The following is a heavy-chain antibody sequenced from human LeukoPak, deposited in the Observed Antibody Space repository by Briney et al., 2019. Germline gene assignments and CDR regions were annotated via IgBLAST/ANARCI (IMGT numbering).Heavy chain of an antibody. CDR3: ARGLLRYYYDSTDFDI. J-gene: IGHJ3*02. D-gene: IGHD3-22*01. CDR2: IYYSGST. CDR1: GGSFSGYY. Sequence: PSETLSLTCAVYGGSFSGYYWSWIRQTPGKGLEWIGYIYYSGSTNYNPSLKSRVTISVDTSKNQFSLKLSSVTAADTAVYYCARGLLRYYYDSTDFDIWGQGTMVTVSS. V-gene: IGHV4-59*01.